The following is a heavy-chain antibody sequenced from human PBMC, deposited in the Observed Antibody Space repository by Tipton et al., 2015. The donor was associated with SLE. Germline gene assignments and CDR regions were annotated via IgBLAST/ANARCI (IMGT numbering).Heavy chain of an antibody. CDR2: INDSGST. CDR1: GGSFSGYY. Sequence: TLSLTCAVYGGSFSGYYWSWVRQPPGKGLEWIGEINDSGSTNYNPSLKSRVTMSVDMSKSQFSLNLRSVTAADTAVYYCARESTYYDILTGSKYYIDVWGKGTTVTVSS. CDR3: ARESTYYDILTGSKYYIDV. V-gene: IGHV4-34*01. D-gene: IGHD3-9*01. J-gene: IGHJ6*03.